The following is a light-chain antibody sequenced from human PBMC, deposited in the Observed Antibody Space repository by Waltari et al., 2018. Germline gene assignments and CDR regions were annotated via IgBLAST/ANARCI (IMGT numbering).Light chain of an antibody. V-gene: IGKV3-20*01. CDR3: QHYVRLPAT. CDR2: GAS. Sequence: IVLTQSPGTLSLSPGERVTLSCRASQSINRALAWYQQKTGQAPRLLIYGASIRATGIPDRVSGSGSGTDFTLTISSLEPEDFAVYFCQHYVRLPATFGQGTKVEIK. J-gene: IGKJ1*01. CDR1: QSINRA.